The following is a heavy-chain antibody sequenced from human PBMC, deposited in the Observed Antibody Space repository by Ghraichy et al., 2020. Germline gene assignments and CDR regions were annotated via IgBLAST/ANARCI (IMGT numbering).Heavy chain of an antibody. CDR3: ARGGYYYDSSGYYPVWFEP. Sequence: SETLSLTCAVSGGSISSGGYSWSWIRQPPGKGLEWIGYIYHSGSTYYNPSLKSRVTISVDRSKNQFSLKLSSVTAADTAVYYCARGGYYYDSSGYYPVWFEPLGQGNLV. V-gene: IGHV4-30-2*01. CDR2: IYHSGST. D-gene: IGHD3-22*01. CDR1: GGSISSGGYS. J-gene: IGHJ5*01.